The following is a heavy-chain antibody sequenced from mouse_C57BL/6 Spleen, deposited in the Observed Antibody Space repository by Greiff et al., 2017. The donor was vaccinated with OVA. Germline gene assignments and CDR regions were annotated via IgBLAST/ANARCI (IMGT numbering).Heavy chain of an antibody. Sequence: VQLQQSGPELVKPGASVKMSCKASGYTFTDYNMHWVKQSHGKSLEWIGYINPNNGGTSYNQKFKGKATLTVNKSSRPAYMEIRSLTSEDSAVDYCARDTTVARGYYYAMDYWGQGTSVTVSS. V-gene: IGHV1-22*01. J-gene: IGHJ4*01. CDR3: ARDTTVARGYYYAMDY. D-gene: IGHD1-1*01. CDR1: GYTFTDYN. CDR2: INPNNGGT.